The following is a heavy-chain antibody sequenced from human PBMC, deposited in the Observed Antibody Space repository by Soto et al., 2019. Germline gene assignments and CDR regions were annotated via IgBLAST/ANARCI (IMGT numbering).Heavy chain of an antibody. CDR3: AKDIAAAGKYFQH. J-gene: IGHJ1*01. V-gene: IGHV3-9*01. D-gene: IGHD6-13*01. CDR2: ISWNSGSI. Sequence: GGSLRLSCAASGFTFDDYAMHWVRQAPGKGLEWVSGISWNSGSIGYADSVKGRFTISRDNAKNSLYLQMNSLRAEDTALYYCAKDIAAAGKYFQHWGQGTLVTVSS. CDR1: GFTFDDYA.